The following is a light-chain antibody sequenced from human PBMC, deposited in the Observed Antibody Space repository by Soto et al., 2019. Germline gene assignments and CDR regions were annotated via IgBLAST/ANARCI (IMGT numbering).Light chain of an antibody. Sequence: QSALTQPASVSGSPGQSITFSCGGISSDVDGYNYVSWYQQHPGKAPKLMIYDVSNRPSGVSNRFSGSKSGNTASLTISGLQAEDDAYYYCSSYTSSFSYVFGTGTKLTVL. V-gene: IGLV2-14*03. J-gene: IGLJ1*01. CDR1: SSDVDGYNY. CDR3: SSYTSSFSYV. CDR2: DVS.